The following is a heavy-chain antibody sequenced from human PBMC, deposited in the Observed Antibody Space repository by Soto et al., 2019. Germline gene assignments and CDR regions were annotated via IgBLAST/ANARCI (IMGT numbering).Heavy chain of an antibody. CDR1: GGSSSSYY. D-gene: IGHD3-3*01. V-gene: IGHV4-59*01. J-gene: IGHJ5*02. Sequence: LSLTCTVSGGSSSSYYWRWIRQPPGKGLEWIGYIYYSGSTNYNPSLKSRVTISVDTSKNQFSLKLRSVTAADTAVYYCARSVIDFWSGPNWFDPWGQGTLVTVS. CDR3: ARSVIDFWSGPNWFDP. CDR2: IYYSGST.